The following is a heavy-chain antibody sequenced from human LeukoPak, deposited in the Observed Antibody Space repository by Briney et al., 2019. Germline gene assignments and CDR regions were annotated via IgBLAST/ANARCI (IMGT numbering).Heavy chain of an antibody. CDR2: IYSGGRT. J-gene: IGHJ6*03. Sequence: GGSLRLSCAASGFTVSSNYMNWVRQAPGKGLEWVSIIYSGGRTYYADSMKGRFTISRDNAKNSLYLQMNSLRAEDTAVYYCARARYYYMDVWGKGTTVTVSS. CDR3: ARARYYYMDV. CDR1: GFTVSSNY. V-gene: IGHV3-66*01.